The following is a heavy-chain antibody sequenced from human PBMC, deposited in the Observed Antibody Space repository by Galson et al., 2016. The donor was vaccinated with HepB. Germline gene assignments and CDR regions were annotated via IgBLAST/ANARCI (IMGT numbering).Heavy chain of an antibody. D-gene: IGHD3-9*01. V-gene: IGHV3-48*01. J-gene: IGHJ4*02. CDR2: NSRENNRI. CDR3: VRDHDWAVDY. Sequence: SLRLSCAASGPTFSDYAMNWVRQAPGKGLEWISHNSRENNRIDYANSVKGRFTVSRDNGKNSLYLQMNSLRVEDKAVYYCVRDHDWAVDYWGQGLLVTVSS. CDR1: GPTFSDYA.